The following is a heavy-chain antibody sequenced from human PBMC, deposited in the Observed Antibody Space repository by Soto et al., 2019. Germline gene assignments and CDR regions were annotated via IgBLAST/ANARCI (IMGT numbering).Heavy chain of an antibody. CDR3: AKFREGVYYYYYGMDV. CDR2: ISGSGGST. J-gene: IGHJ6*02. CDR1: GFTFSSYA. V-gene: IGHV3-23*01. Sequence: GGSLRLSCAASGFTFSSYAMSWVRQAPGKGLEWVSAISGSGGSTYYADSMKGRFTISRDNSKNTLYLQMNSLRAEDTAVYYCAKFREGVYYYYYGMDVWGQGTTVTVSS.